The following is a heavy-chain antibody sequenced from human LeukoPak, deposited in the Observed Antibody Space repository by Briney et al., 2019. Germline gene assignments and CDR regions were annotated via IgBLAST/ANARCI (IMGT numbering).Heavy chain of an antibody. D-gene: IGHD4-17*01. CDR1: GYTLTEVS. V-gene: IGHV1-24*01. CDR3: ATEVVGYGDVHYFDS. J-gene: IGHJ4*02. CDR2: FDPADGVP. Sequence: ASVKVSCKISGYTLTEVSMHWVRQAPGKGLEWMGGFDPADGVPIYAQKFQGRVTMSEDTSTDTAYMDLSSLRSEDTAVYYCATEVVGYGDVHYFDSWGQGTLVTVSS.